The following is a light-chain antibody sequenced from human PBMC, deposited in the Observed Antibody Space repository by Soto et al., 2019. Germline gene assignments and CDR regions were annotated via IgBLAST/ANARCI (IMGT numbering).Light chain of an antibody. V-gene: IGLV2-23*01. CDR2: EGS. J-gene: IGLJ3*02. CDR1: NSDVGNYNL. CDR3: CSYAGGSIYVL. Sequence: QSVLTQPASVSGSPGQSITISCTGTNSDVGNYNLVSWYQQHPGKAPKLIIYEGSKRPSGVSDRFSGSKSGDTASLTISGLQAEDEAGYYCCSYAGGSIYVLSGGGTQLTVL.